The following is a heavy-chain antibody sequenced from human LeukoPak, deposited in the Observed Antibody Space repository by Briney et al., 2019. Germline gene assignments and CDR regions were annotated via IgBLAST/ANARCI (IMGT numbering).Heavy chain of an antibody. V-gene: IGHV3-48*01. Sequence: GGSLRLSCVASGITFSSYSMNWVRQAPGKGLEWVSYISSFSGTINYADSVKGRFTISRDNAKNSLYLQMNSLRAEDTAVYYCARGFHRYNYDSGAYSVYWGQGTLVTVSS. CDR2: ISSFSGTI. CDR3: ARGFHRYNYDSGAYSVY. CDR1: GITFSSYS. J-gene: IGHJ4*02. D-gene: IGHD3-22*01.